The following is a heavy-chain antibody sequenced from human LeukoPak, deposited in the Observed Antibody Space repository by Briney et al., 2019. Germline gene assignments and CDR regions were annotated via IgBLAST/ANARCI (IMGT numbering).Heavy chain of an antibody. V-gene: IGHV3-23*01. CDR1: GFTFSSYA. CDR3: AKDWGGSGWYFFDY. D-gene: IGHD6-19*01. Sequence: GGSLRLSCAASGFTFSSYAMSWVRQAPGKGLEWVSAISGRSGSTHYADSVKGRFTISRDNSKNTLYLQMNTLRAEDTAVYYCAKDWGGSGWYFFDYWGQGTLVTVSS. CDR2: ISGRSGST. J-gene: IGHJ4*02.